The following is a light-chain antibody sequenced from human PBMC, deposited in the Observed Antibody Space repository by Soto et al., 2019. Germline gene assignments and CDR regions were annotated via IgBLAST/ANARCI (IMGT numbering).Light chain of an antibody. CDR1: SSNIGSKY. J-gene: IGLJ3*02. Sequence: QSVLTQPPSASGTPGQRVTISCSGSSSNIGSKYVYWYQQLPGTAPKLLIYRNNQRPSGVPDRFSGSKSGTSASLAISGLWSEDEADYYCAAWDDSLNAWVFGGGTKLTVL. V-gene: IGLV1-47*03. CDR2: RNN. CDR3: AAWDDSLNAWV.